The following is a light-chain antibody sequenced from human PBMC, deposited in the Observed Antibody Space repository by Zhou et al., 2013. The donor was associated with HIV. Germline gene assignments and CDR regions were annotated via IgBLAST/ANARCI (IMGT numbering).Light chain of an antibody. J-gene: IGKJ5*01. CDR2: DAS. Sequence: EIVLTQSPGTLSLSPGERATLSCRASQSVRNSLAWYQQKPGHVPRLLIYDASNRATGIPARFSGSGSGTDFSLTISSLEPEDFAVYYCQERGSWPRVTFGLGTRLE. CDR3: QERGSWPRVT. CDR1: QSVRNS. V-gene: IGKV3-11*01.